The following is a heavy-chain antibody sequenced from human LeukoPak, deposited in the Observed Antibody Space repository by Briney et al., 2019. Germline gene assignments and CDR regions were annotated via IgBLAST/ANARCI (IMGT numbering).Heavy chain of an antibody. V-gene: IGHV1-2*02. Sequence: GASVKVSCKASGYTFTGYYMHWVRQAPGQGPEWMGWINPNSGGTNYAQKFQGRVTMTRDTSISTAYMELSRLRSDDTAVYYCARGTLYGEYVFDYWGQGTLVTVSS. CDR3: ARGTLYGEYVFDY. CDR2: INPNSGGT. D-gene: IGHD4-17*01. CDR1: GYTFTGYY. J-gene: IGHJ4*02.